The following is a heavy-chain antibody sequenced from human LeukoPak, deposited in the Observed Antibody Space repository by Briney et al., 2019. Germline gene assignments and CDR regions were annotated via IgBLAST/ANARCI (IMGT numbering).Heavy chain of an antibody. CDR1: GYTFTGNF. CDR3: ARGGRDYGDYIWGIGIDY. J-gene: IGHJ4*02. Sequence: GASVKVSCKASGYTFTGNFIHWVRQAPGQGLEWMGWINPNSGGTNYAQKFQGRVTMTGDTTISTAYLELSRLRSDDTAVYYCARGGRDYGDYIWGIGIDYWGQGTLVTVSS. V-gene: IGHV1-2*02. D-gene: IGHD4-17*01. CDR2: INPNSGGT.